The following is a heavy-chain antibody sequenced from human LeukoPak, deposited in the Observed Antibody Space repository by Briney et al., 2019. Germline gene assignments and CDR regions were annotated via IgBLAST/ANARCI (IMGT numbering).Heavy chain of an antibody. V-gene: IGHV3-23*01. J-gene: IGHJ2*01. Sequence: GGSLRLSCAASGFTFRSYAMSWVGEAPGQGLEWVSAISGSGGSTYYADSVKGRFTISRDNSKNTLYLQMNSLRAEDTAVYYCAKGALPAAISRYFDLWGRGTLDTVSS. CDR1: GFTFRSYA. CDR3: AKGALPAAISRYFDL. CDR2: ISGSGGST. D-gene: IGHD2-2*01.